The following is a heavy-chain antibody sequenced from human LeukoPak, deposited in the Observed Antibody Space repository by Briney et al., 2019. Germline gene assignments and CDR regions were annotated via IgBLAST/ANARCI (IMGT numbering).Heavy chain of an antibody. J-gene: IGHJ5*02. Sequence: SETLSPTCTVSGGSISSYYWSWIRQPPGKGLEWIGYIYYSGSTNYNPSLKSRVTISVDTSKNQFSLKLSSVTAADTAVYYCASDYYGSGSYYNLWGQGTLVTVSS. CDR2: IYYSGST. CDR1: GGSISSYY. D-gene: IGHD3-10*01. CDR3: ASDYYGSGSYYNL. V-gene: IGHV4-59*01.